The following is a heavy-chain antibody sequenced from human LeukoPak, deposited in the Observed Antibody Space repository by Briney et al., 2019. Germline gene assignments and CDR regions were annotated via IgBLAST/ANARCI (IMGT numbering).Heavy chain of an antibody. CDR1: EFTFSSYA. Sequence: PGGSLRLSCAASEFTFSSYAMTWVRQAPGKGLEWISAITATGSDTFYADSVKGRFTISRDNAKNSLYLQMNSLRAEDTAVYYCARELLYYGSGSYNWFDPWGQGTLVTVSS. D-gene: IGHD3-10*01. CDR3: ARELLYYGSGSYNWFDP. V-gene: IGHV3-23*01. CDR2: ITATGSDT. J-gene: IGHJ5*02.